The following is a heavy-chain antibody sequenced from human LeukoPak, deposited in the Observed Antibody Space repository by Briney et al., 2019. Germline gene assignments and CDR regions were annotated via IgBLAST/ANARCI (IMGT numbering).Heavy chain of an antibody. Sequence: NSSETLSLTCTVSGGSISSYYWSWIRQPPGKGLEWIGYIYYSGSTYYNPSLKSRVTISVDTSKNQFSLKLSSVTAADTAVYYCAREPRDSSGYYYGVTAFDIWGQGTMVTVSS. V-gene: IGHV4-59*12. CDR2: IYYSGST. CDR1: GGSISSYY. CDR3: AREPRDSSGYYYGVTAFDI. D-gene: IGHD3-22*01. J-gene: IGHJ3*02.